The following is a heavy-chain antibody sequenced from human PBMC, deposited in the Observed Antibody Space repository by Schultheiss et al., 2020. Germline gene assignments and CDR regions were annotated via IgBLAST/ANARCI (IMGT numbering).Heavy chain of an antibody. D-gene: IGHD3/OR15-3a*01. V-gene: IGHV2-70*12. J-gene: IGHJ3*02. Sequence: SGPTLVKPTQTLTLTCTFSGFSLSTSGMRVSWIRQPPGKALEWLARIDWDDDKFYSTSLKTRLTITKDTSKNQVVLTMTNMDPVDTATYYCAHRVWTIHAFDIWGQGTMVTVSS. CDR3: AHRVWTIHAFDI. CDR1: GFSLSTSGMR. CDR2: IDWDDDK.